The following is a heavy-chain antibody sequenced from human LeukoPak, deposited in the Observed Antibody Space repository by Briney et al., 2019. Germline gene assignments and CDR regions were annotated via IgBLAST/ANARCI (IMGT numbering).Heavy chain of an antibody. Sequence: GGSLRLSCAASGFSVSRNHMSWVRQSPGKGLELVSMTYGDGSTNYADSVKGRFTISRDNSKNTLYLQINSLRVEDTAVYYCPSGSNRVFDYWGQGTLVTVSS. CDR2: TYGDGST. D-gene: IGHD1-1*01. J-gene: IGHJ4*02. CDR3: PSGSNRVFDY. CDR1: GFSVSRNH. V-gene: IGHV3-53*01.